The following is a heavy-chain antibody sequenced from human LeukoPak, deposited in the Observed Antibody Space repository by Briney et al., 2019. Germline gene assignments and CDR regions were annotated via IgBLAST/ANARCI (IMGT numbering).Heavy chain of an antibody. J-gene: IGHJ4*02. Sequence: GGSLRLSCVASGFTFSSAWMTWVRQTPGKGLEWVGRIKSEADGGTTDYAAPVKDRFTISRDDSINTLYLQMNSLRAEDTAVYYCARDLGYCSSTSCYTAYYVDYWGQGTLVTVSS. CDR3: ARDLGYCSSTSCYTAYYVDY. D-gene: IGHD2-2*02. CDR2: IKSEADGGTT. CDR1: GFTFSSAW. V-gene: IGHV3-15*01.